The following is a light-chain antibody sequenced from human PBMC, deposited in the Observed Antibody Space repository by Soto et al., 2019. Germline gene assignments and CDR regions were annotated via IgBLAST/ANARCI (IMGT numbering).Light chain of an antibody. Sequence: DIRMTQSPSTLSPSVGDRVTMTCRASQSISSWLAWYQQKPGEAPKILIYKASTLESGVSSRFTGSGSGTEFTLTISSLQPDDFATYYCQQYDSYPYTFGQGTKLEIK. J-gene: IGKJ2*01. CDR3: QQYDSYPYT. CDR1: QSISSW. V-gene: IGKV1-5*03. CDR2: KAS.